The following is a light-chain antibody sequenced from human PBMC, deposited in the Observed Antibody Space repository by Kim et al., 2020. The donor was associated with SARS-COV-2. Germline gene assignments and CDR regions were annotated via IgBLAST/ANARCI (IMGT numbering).Light chain of an antibody. V-gene: IGLV1-47*01. CDR3: TAWDDRLNVV. Sequence: QSVLSQPPSASGPLGQRVTISCSGSSSNIGSNYVYWFQQLPGTAPALLIYKNNQRPSGVPDLFSGSKSGTSASLAISGLRSEDEADYYCTAWDDRLNVVFGGGTQLTFL. CDR2: KNN. J-gene: IGLJ2*01. CDR1: SSNIGSNY.